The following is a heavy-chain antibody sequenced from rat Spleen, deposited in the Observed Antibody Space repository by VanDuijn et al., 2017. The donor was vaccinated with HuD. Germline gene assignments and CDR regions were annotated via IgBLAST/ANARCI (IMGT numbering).Heavy chain of an antibody. CDR2: ITHSDGST. D-gene: IGHD3-6*01. CDR1: GFTFTNYW. Sequence: EVNMVESGGGLVQPGRSLKLSCGASGFTFTNYWMTWVRQAPGKGLEWVATITHSDGSTYYPDSVRGRFTISRDNARNTLYLQMNSLRTEDTATYYCTRENWVLDAWGQGTSVTVSS. CDR3: TRENWVLDA. V-gene: IGHV5-31*01. J-gene: IGHJ4*01.